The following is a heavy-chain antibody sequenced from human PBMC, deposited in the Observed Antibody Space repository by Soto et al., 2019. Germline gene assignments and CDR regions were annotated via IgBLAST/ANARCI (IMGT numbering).Heavy chain of an antibody. J-gene: IGHJ4*02. CDR3: AREGWPKDYSSSWIDY. V-gene: IGHV6-1*01. CDR2: TYYRSKWYN. CDR1: GDSVSSNSAA. Sequence: QVQLQQSGPGLVKPSQTLSLTCAISGDSVSSNSAAWNWIRQSPSRGLEWLGRTYYRSKWYNDYSASVKSRITINPDTSKNQFPLQLNSVTPEDTAVYYCAREGWPKDYSSSWIDYWGQGTLVTVSS. D-gene: IGHD6-13*01.